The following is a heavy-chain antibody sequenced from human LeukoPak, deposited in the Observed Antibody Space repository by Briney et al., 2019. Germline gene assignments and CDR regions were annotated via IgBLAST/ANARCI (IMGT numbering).Heavy chain of an antibody. CDR2: IPYSEGS. D-gene: IGHD1-26*01. Sequence: PSETLSLTCTVSGASVSSYYWSWIRQPPGKGLEWIGYIPYSEGSNYNPSLESRVTISLDTSKNQFPLKLTSVTATDTAVYYCARLSGSYYGSVDYWGQGSLVTVSS. CDR3: ARLSGSYYGSVDY. J-gene: IGHJ4*02. CDR1: GASVSSYY. V-gene: IGHV4-59*08.